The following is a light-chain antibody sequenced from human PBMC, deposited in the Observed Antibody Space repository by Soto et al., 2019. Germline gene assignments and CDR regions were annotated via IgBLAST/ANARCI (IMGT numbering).Light chain of an antibody. CDR1: QNIAEF. V-gene: IGKV1-39*01. Sequence: DVQMTQSPSSLSASIGDRVTLTCRASQNIAEFLNWYQVKSDKGPKLLIYGTSTLQSGVPSRFSGGGSGTEFNLTISNLHPDDFAVYYCQQFYSPVLSFGGGTRVELK. CDR3: QQFYSPVLS. CDR2: GTS. J-gene: IGKJ4*01.